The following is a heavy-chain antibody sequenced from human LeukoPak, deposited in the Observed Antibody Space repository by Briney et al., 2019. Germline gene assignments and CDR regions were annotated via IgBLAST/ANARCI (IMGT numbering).Heavy chain of an antibody. J-gene: IGHJ4*02. D-gene: IGHD6-13*01. Sequence: PGGSLRLSCAASGFTFSSYGMHWVRQAPGKGLEWVAAISYDGSNKYYADSVKGRFTISRDNSKNTLYLQMNSLRAEDTAVYYCARDQGIAAADYWGQGTLVTVSS. V-gene: IGHV3-30*03. CDR2: ISYDGSNK. CDR1: GFTFSSYG. CDR3: ARDQGIAAADY.